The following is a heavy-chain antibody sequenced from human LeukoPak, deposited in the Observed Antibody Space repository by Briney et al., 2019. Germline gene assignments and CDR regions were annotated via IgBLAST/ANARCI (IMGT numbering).Heavy chain of an antibody. CDR1: GGSISSYY. D-gene: IGHD2-15*01. CDR3: ARARTGLGYCSGGSCYQYYYYYMDV. V-gene: IGHV4-59*01. CDR2: IYYSGST. J-gene: IGHJ6*03. Sequence: SETLSLTCTVSGGSISSYYWSWIRQPPGKGLEWIGYIYYSGSTNYNPSLKSRVTISVDTSKNQFSLKLSSVTAADTAVYYCARARTGLGYCSGGSCYQYYYYYMDVWGKGTTVTVSS.